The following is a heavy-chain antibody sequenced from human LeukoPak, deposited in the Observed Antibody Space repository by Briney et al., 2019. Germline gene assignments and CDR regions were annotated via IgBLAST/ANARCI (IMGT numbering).Heavy chain of an antibody. CDR1: GYTFTSYY. V-gene: IGHV1-46*01. D-gene: IGHD1-26*01. Sequence: GSSVKVSCKASGYTFTSYYMHWVRQAPGQGLEWMGIVNLSRGSTSYAQKFQGRVTMTRDMSTSTVYMELSSLRTEDTAVYYCARDLRYLLSSGAYYMDVWGKGTTVTVSS. J-gene: IGHJ6*03. CDR3: ARDLRYLLSSGAYYMDV. CDR2: VNLSRGST.